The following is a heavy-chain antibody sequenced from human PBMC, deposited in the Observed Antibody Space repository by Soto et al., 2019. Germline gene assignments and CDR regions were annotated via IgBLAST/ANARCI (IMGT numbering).Heavy chain of an antibody. CDR2: IYYSGST. D-gene: IGHD3-3*01. J-gene: IGHJ6*02. CDR3: AREPGMYYDFWSGYYPTWDYYGMDV. Sequence: PSETLSLTCTVSGGSISSYYWSWIRQPPGKGLEWIGYIYYSGSTNYNPSLKSRVTISVDTSKNQFSLKLSSVTAADTAVYYCAREPGMYYDFWSGYYPTWDYYGMDVWGQGTTVTVS. V-gene: IGHV4-59*01. CDR1: GGSISSYY.